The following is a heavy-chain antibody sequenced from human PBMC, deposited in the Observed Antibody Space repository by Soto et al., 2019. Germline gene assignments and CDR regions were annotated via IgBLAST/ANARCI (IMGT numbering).Heavy chain of an antibody. CDR2: IYYSGST. Sequence: SETLSLTCPVAEGSISSHYWRWIRQHPGKGLEWIGYIYYSGSTNYNPSLKSRVTISVDTSKNQFSLKLSSVTAADTAVYYCARHEIIAAAVFQHWGQGTLVTVSS. V-gene: IGHV4-59*08. CDR1: EGSISSHY. D-gene: IGHD6-13*01. J-gene: IGHJ1*01. CDR3: ARHEIIAAAVFQH.